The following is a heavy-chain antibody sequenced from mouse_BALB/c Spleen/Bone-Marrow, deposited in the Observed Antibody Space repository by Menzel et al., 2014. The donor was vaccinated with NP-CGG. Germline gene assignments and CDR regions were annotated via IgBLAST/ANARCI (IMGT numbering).Heavy chain of an antibody. CDR2: LNPGSGGT. V-gene: IGHV1-54*01. J-gene: IGHJ2*01. CDR3: ARRIYYAMGY. Sequence: QVQLKESGAELVRPGTSVKVSCKASGYAFTNYLIEWVKRRPGQGLEWIGVLNPGSGGTNYNEKFKGKATLTADKSSSSAYMQLSSLTSDDSAVYFCARRIYYAMGYWGQGTTLTVSS. D-gene: IGHD2-1*01. CDR1: GYAFTNYL.